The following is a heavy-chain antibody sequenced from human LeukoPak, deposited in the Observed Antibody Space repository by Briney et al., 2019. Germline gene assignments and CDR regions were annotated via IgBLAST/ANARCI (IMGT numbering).Heavy chain of an antibody. Sequence: PGRSLRLSCAASGFTFSNYWMHWVRQAPGRGLVWVSRINTDGSTTSYADSVKGRFTISRDNAKNTLYLQMNSQRAEDTAVYYCLPLDILTGYPPYFDYWGQGTLVTVSS. D-gene: IGHD3-9*01. J-gene: IGHJ4*02. CDR3: LPLDILTGYPPYFDY. CDR2: INTDGSTT. CDR1: GFTFSNYW. V-gene: IGHV3-74*01.